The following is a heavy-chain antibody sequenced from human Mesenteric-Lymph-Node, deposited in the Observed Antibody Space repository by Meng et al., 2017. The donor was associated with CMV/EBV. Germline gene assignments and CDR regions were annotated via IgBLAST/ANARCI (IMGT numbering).Heavy chain of an antibody. CDR2: ISSSSSTI. J-gene: IGHJ6*02. CDR1: GFTFSNYR. V-gene: IGHV3-48*04. Sequence: GGSLRLSCAASGFTFSNYRMNWVRQAPGKGLEWVSYISSSSSTIYYADSVKGRFTISRDNAKNSLYLQMNGLRAEDTAVYYCARYLTGTDYYYGMDVWGQGTTVTVSS. D-gene: IGHD1-20*01. CDR3: ARYLTGTDYYYGMDV.